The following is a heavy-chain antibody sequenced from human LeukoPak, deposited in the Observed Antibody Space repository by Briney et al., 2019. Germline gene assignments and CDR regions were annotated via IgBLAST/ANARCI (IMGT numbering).Heavy chain of an antibody. D-gene: IGHD3-9*01. CDR3: AKDPPNVPFLTGFVHVP. CDR2: IISSGAIT. V-gene: IGHV3-23*01. CDR1: GFTFSNYA. J-gene: IGHJ5*02. Sequence: GGSLRFSCAASGFTFSNYAMTWVRQAPGKGLEWVSSIISSGAITYHADSVKGRFTISRDNSKSTLYLQMTSLRAEDSAVYYCAKDPPNVPFLTGFVHVPWGQGTLVTVSS.